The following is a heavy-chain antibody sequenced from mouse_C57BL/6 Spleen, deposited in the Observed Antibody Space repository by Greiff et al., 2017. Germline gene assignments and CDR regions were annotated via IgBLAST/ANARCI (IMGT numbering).Heavy chain of an antibody. CDR3: ATRLRDAMDY. CDR2: INPYNGGT. CDR1: GYTFTDYY. D-gene: IGHD2-2*01. J-gene: IGHJ4*01. Sequence: EVQRVEYGPVLVKPGASVKMSCKASGYTFTDYYMNWVKQSHGKSLEWIGVINPYNGGTSYNQKFKGKATLTVDKSSSTAYMELNSLTSEDSAVYYCATRLRDAMDYWGQGTSVTVSS. V-gene: IGHV1-19*01.